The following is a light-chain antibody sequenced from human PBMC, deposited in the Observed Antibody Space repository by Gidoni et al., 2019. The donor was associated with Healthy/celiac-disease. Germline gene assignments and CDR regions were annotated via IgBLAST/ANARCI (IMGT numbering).Light chain of an antibody. J-gene: IGKJ5*01. Sequence: EIVMTQSPATLSVSPGERATLSCRASQSVSSNLAWYQQKPGQAPRLLIYGASPRATGIPARFSGSGSGTEFTLTISSLQSEDFAVYYCQQYNNWLITFGQGTRLGIK. CDR1: QSVSSN. V-gene: IGKV3-15*01. CDR2: GAS. CDR3: QQYNNWLIT.